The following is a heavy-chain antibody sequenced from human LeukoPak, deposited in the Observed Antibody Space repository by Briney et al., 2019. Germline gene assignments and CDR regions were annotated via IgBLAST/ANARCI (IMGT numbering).Heavy chain of an antibody. CDR3: AKDKGYSYGRENFDY. D-gene: IGHD5-18*01. J-gene: IGHJ4*02. CDR2: ISWNSGSI. CDR1: GFTFDDYA. V-gene: IGHV3-9*01. Sequence: GRSLRLSCAASGFTFDDYAMHWVRQAPGKGLEWVSGISWNSGSIGYADSVKGRFTISRDNSKNTLYLQMNSLRAEDTAVYYCAKDKGYSYGRENFDYWGQGTLVTVSS.